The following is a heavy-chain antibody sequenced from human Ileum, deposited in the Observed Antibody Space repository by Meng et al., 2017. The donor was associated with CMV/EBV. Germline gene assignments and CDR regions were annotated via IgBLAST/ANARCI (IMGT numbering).Heavy chain of an antibody. CDR3: ARSPNGYCSSTTCYQTYYFDY. CDR2: ISTFNGNT. J-gene: IGHJ4*02. CDR1: YG. D-gene: IGHD2-2*01. Sequence: YGIRWVRQAPGQGPEWMGWISTFNGNTIYAQSLQGRVAMTTDTSTSTAYMELRSLRSDDTAVYYCARSPNGYCSSTTCYQTYYFDYWGQGTLVTVSS. V-gene: IGHV1-18*01.